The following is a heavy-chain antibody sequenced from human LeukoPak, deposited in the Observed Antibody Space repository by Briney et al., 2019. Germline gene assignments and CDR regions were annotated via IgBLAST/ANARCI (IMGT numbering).Heavy chain of an antibody. Sequence: GDSVKVSCKASGYTFIGYYIHWVRQAPGQGLEYMGWINPNSGDTNYEQKFQGRVTMTRDTSISTAYMELSRLRSDDTAVYYCARAMAARLHYFDYWGQGTLVTVSS. D-gene: IGHD6-6*01. CDR1: GYTFIGYY. J-gene: IGHJ4*02. CDR3: ARAMAARLHYFDY. V-gene: IGHV1-2*02. CDR2: INPNSGDT.